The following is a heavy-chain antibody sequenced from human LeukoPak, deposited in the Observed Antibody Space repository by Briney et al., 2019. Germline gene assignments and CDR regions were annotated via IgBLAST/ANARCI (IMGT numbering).Heavy chain of an antibody. Sequence: GGSLRLSCAASGFTFSTYWMLWARQVPGKGLVWVSRINSNGNTTPYADSVKGRFTISRDNAKNTLFLQMNSLRAEDTAVYYCARGGGNSYAPVDYWGQGTLVTVSS. CDR1: GFTFSTYW. D-gene: IGHD5-18*01. V-gene: IGHV3-74*01. CDR2: INSNGNTT. CDR3: ARGGGNSYAPVDY. J-gene: IGHJ4*02.